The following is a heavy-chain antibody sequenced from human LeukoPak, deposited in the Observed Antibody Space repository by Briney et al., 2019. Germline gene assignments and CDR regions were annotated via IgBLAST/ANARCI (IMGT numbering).Heavy chain of an antibody. CDR2: ISSGGSSM. Sequence: PGGPLRLSCAASGFTFSSSEMNWVRQAPGKGLEWVSYISSGGSSMYYADSVKGRFTISRDNAKNSLYLQMNSLRVEDTAVYYCARPGRSVTQGYWGQGTLVTVSS. J-gene: IGHJ4*02. CDR3: ARPGRSVTQGY. V-gene: IGHV3-48*03. CDR1: GFTFSSSE. D-gene: IGHD3-10*01.